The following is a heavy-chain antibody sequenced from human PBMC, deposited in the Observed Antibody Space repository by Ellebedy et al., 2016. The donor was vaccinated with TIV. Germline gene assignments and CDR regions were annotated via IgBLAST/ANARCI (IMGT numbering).Heavy chain of an antibody. J-gene: IGHJ4*02. D-gene: IGHD3-3*01. CDR2: IDPKDSST. CDR1: GFYFTSHW. V-gene: IGHV5-10-1*01. Sequence: PGGSLRLSCQASGFYFTSHWISWVRQMPGKGLEWMGRIDPKDSSTDYSPSFQGHVTISADKAITTAFLHWSSLQASDSAMYYCARYDAYDEFDLWGQGTLVTVSS. CDR3: ARYDAYDEFDL.